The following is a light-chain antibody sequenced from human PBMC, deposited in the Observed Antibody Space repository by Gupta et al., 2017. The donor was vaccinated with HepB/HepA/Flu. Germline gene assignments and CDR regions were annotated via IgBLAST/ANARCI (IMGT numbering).Light chain of an antibody. Sequence: DIQMTQSPSTLSASVGDRVTITCRASQSIDNWVAWYQQKPGEAPHLLIYKASKGQNGVPSRFSGGGYQKEFTLTSNHRQDDDFANYYVHQYLFFWTFGQGTMVEIK. CDR3: HQYLFFWT. V-gene: IGKV1-5*03. CDR1: QSIDNW. CDR2: KAS. J-gene: IGKJ1*01.